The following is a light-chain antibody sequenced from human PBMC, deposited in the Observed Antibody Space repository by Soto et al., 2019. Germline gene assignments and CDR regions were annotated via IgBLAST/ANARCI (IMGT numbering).Light chain of an antibody. V-gene: IGKV1-17*03. CDR2: AAS. Sequence: DIQLTQSPAARSASLGGRFTIPCWASQGIDNYLAWFQQKPGKVPQRLIYAASTLQSGVPSRFSGSGSGTEFTLTISSLQPEDFATYYCLQHSSYPLTFGGGTKVDIK. CDR1: QGIDNY. CDR3: LQHSSYPLT. J-gene: IGKJ4*01.